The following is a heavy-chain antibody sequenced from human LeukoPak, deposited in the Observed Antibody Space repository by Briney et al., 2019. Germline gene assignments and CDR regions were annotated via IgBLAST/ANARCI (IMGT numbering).Heavy chain of an antibody. V-gene: IGHV4-34*01. J-gene: IGHJ4*02. CDR2: INHSGST. CDR3: ARPRKDY. Sequence: PSETLSLTCAVYGGSFSGYYWSWIRQPPGKGLEWIGEINHSGSTNYNPSLKSRVTIPVDTSKNQFSLKLSSVTAADTAVYYCARPRKDYWGQGTLVTVSS. CDR1: GGSFSGYY.